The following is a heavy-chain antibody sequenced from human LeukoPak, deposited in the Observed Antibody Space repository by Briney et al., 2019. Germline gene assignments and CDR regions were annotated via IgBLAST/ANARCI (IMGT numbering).Heavy chain of an antibody. V-gene: IGHV3-7*03. CDR1: GFTFCDYW. CDR3: ARDKLNGDSRFDF. D-gene: IGHD4-17*01. Sequence: GGSLRLSCAASGFTFCDYWMSWVRQAPGKGLEWVANIKKDGGERYYVDSVKGRFTISRDNAKNSLYLQMNSLRGEDTAVYYCARDKLNGDSRFDFWGQGTLVTVSS. J-gene: IGHJ4*02. CDR2: IKKDGGER.